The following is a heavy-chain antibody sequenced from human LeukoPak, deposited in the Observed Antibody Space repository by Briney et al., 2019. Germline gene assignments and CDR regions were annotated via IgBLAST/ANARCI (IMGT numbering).Heavy chain of an antibody. CDR1: GGSMRHFY. CDR3: AGGFKGTNFWSGYNAGGNEFDS. J-gene: IGHJ4*02. D-gene: IGHD3-3*01. Sequence: SETLSLTGSCSGGSMRHFYWTGIRQPPGKGLEGIGYVHDSGGTGYHPSLKSRVTTSMDTSKSQFSLNLNSVTPADTAFYYCAGGFKGTNFWSGYNAGGNEFDSWGQGTLVTVPS. CDR2: VHDSGGT. V-gene: IGHV4-59*12.